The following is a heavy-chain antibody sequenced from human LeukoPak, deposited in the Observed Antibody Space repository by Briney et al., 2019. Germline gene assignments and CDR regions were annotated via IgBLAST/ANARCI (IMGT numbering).Heavy chain of an antibody. J-gene: IGHJ4*02. D-gene: IGHD4-17*01. CDR3: TRHFTARPTYGDYVDY. CDR2: IRSKANSYAT. Sequence: GGSLRLSCAASGFTFSGSAMHWVRQASGKGLEWVGRIRSKANSYATAYAASVKGRFTISRDDSKNTAYLQMNSLKTEDTAVYHCTRHFTARPTYGDYVDYWGQGTLVTVSS. CDR1: GFTFSGSA. V-gene: IGHV3-73*01.